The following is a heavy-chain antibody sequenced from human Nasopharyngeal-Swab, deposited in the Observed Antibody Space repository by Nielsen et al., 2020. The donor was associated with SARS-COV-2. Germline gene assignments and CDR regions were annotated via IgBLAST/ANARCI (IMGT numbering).Heavy chain of an antibody. CDR2: ISYDGSNK. CDR3: AKAQPERWLQLLAYYYYYGMDV. V-gene: IGHV3-30*18. D-gene: IGHD5-24*01. Sequence: GGSLRLSCAASGFTFSNYGMHWVRQAPGKGLEWVAVISYDGSNKYYADSVKGRFTISRHNSKNTLYLQMNSLRAEDTAVYYCAKAQPERWLQLLAYYYYYGMDVWGQGTTVTVSS. J-gene: IGHJ6*02. CDR1: GFTFSNYG.